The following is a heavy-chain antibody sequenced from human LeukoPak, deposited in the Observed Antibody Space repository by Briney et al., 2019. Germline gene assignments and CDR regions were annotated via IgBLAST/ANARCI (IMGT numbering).Heavy chain of an antibody. CDR1: GGSISSHY. D-gene: IGHD1-26*01. Sequence: SETLSLTCTVSGGSISSHYWSWIRQPAGKGLEWIGRIYTSGSTNYNPSLKSRVTMSVDTSKNQFSLKLSSVTAADTAVYYCARMIRVVGATGPYYFDYWGQGTLVTVSP. CDR3: ARMIRVVGATGPYYFDY. J-gene: IGHJ4*02. CDR2: IYTSGST. V-gene: IGHV4-4*07.